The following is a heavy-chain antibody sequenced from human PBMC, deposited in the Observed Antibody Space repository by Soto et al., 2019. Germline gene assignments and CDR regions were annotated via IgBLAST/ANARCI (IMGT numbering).Heavy chain of an antibody. J-gene: IGHJ3*02. D-gene: IGHD1-1*01. Sequence: ASVKVSCKGSGFTFSNYGFNWVRQAPGQRLEWMGWINAGNGNTKYSQKFQGRVTITRDTSASTAYMELRSLRSDDTAVYYCARANWNDPGAFDIWGQGTMVTVSS. CDR2: INAGNGNT. CDR1: GFTFSNYG. V-gene: IGHV1-3*01. CDR3: ARANWNDPGAFDI.